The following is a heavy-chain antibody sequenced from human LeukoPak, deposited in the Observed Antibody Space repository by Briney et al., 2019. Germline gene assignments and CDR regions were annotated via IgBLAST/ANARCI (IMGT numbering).Heavy chain of an antibody. Sequence: PSETLSLTCTVSGGSISSYYWSWIWQPPGKGLEWIGYIYYSGSTNYTPSLKSRVTISVDTSKNQFSLKLSSVTAADTAVYYCARARRRDAFDIWGQGTMVTVSS. J-gene: IGHJ3*02. V-gene: IGHV4-59*01. CDR3: ARARRRDAFDI. CDR1: GGSISSYY. CDR2: IYYSGST.